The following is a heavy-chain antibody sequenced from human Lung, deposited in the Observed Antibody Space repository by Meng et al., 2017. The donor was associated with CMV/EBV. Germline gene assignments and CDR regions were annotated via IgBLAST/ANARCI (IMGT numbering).Heavy chain of an antibody. V-gene: IGHV4-39*01. D-gene: IGHD1-26*01. CDR2: FFHSGDT. CDR3: ARHLRGYSWPKSD. J-gene: IGHJ4*02. Sequence: SXTXSLXCTVTDVSISNSSFFWGWIRQPPGKGLEWIGSFFHSGDTYSNPSLRSRVAISVDTSKNQFSLRLNSVTATDTAMYYCARHLRGYSWPKSDWGQGXLVTSSS. CDR1: DVSISNSSFF.